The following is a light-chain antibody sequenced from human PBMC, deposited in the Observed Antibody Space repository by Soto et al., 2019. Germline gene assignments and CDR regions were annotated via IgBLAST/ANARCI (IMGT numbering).Light chain of an antibody. Sequence: DVQMTQSPSSLSASVGDTVTIACRASQPISNYLNWYQQKPGEVPKVLIFGASSLRSGVPSRFSGSGYGTDFTLTINNLHPYDIATYYCQQTDAVPLTFGQGT. CDR1: QPISNY. V-gene: IGKV1-39*01. CDR2: GAS. J-gene: IGKJ1*01. CDR3: QQTDAVPLT.